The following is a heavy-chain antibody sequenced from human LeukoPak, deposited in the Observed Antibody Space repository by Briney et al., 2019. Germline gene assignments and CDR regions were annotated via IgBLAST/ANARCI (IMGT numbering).Heavy chain of an antibody. Sequence: GGSLRLSCAASGFTFDDCGMSWVRQAPGKGLEWVSGINWNGGSTGYADSVKGRFTISRDNVKSSLYLQMNSLRAEDTALYYCARRIVATIKGRGYYFDYWGQGTLVTVSS. D-gene: IGHD5-12*01. CDR2: INWNGGST. CDR3: ARRIVATIKGRGYYFDY. CDR1: GFTFDDCG. J-gene: IGHJ4*02. V-gene: IGHV3-20*04.